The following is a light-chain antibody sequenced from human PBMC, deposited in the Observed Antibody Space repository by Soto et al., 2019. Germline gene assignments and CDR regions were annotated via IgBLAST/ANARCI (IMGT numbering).Light chain of an antibody. Sequence: EIVLTQSPGTLSLSPGERATLSCRASQSISSTYLTWYHQKPGQAPRLLIYDASRRATGIPDRFSGSGSGTDFTLTISKLEPEDFVIYYCHQYGNSPLTFGPGTTVDF. CDR2: DAS. J-gene: IGKJ3*01. CDR3: HQYGNSPLT. V-gene: IGKV3-20*01. CDR1: QSISSTY.